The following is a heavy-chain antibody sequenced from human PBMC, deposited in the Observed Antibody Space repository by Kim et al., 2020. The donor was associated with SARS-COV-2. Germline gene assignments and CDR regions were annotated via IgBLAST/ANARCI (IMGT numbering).Heavy chain of an antibody. V-gene: IGHV4-34*01. J-gene: IGHJ6*02. Sequence: SETLSLTCAVYGGSFSGYYWSWIRQPPGKGLEWIGEINHSGSTNYNPSLKSRVTISVDTSKNQFSLKLSSVTAADTAVYYCARGGTFSVTIFEVVIIRPLMDVWGQGTTVTVSS. CDR2: INHSGST. D-gene: IGHD3-3*01. CDR1: GGSFSGYY. CDR3: ARGGTFSVTIFEVVIIRPLMDV.